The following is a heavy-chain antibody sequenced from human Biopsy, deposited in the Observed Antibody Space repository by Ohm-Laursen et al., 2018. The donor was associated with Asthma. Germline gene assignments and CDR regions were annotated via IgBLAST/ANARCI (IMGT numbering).Heavy chain of an antibody. CDR1: GVNVTNNY. D-gene: IGHD1-26*01. J-gene: IGHJ6*02. CDR3: AKDKVGAANSYQYGMDV. V-gene: IGHV3-23*01. CDR2: ISGNGDNT. Sequence: GSLRLSCAASGVNVTNNYMTWVRQAPGKGLEWVSSISGNGDNTHYSDSVQGRFIISRDNSKNTLYLQMNSLRVEDTAIYFCAKDKVGAANSYQYGMDVWGQGTTVTVSS.